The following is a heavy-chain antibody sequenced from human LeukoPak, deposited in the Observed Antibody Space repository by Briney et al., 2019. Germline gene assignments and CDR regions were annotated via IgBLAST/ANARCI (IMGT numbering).Heavy chain of an antibody. CDR3: ARCSAGGGWFDP. D-gene: IGHD2-8*02. V-gene: IGHV4-59*08. CDR1: GGSISSYY. J-gene: IGHJ5*02. Sequence: SETLSLTRTVSGGSISSYYWSWIRQPPGKGLEWIGYIYYSGSTNYNPSLKSRVTISVDTSKNQFSLKLSSVTAADTAVYYCARCSAGGGWFDPWGQGTLVTVSS. CDR2: IYYSGST.